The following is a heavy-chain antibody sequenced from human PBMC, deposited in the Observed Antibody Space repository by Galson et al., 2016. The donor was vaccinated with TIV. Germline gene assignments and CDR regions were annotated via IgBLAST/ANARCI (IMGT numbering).Heavy chain of an antibody. CDR3: ARKDSSVHGDLRGAFDV. Sequence: SLRLSCAVSGFTVNAYHMSWVRQAPGKGLEWVSVIYSGGDTYYSDSVKGRFTISRDNSKNTVHLQMNSLRVEDTAVYYCARKDSSVHGDLRGAFDVWGQGTKVIVPS. V-gene: IGHV3-53*01. CDR2: IYSGGDT. D-gene: IGHD4-17*01. CDR1: GFTVNAYH. J-gene: IGHJ3*01.